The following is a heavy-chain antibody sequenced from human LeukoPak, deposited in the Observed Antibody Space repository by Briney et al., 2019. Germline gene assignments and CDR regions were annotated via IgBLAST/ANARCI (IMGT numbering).Heavy chain of an antibody. CDR2: IYYSGRT. D-gene: IGHD2-8*01. Sequence: MASETLSLTCTVSGGSISSCSFYWGWVRPPPGKGRELRGSIYYSGRTSYTPSLKSRVTISADPSKYHLSLKLSSVTAADTAVYYCARQLYCTNGVCYSDYYYYYMAVWGKGTTVTVSS. J-gene: IGHJ6*03. V-gene: IGHV4-39*01. CDR1: GGSISSCSFY. CDR3: ARQLYCTNGVCYSDYYYYYMAV.